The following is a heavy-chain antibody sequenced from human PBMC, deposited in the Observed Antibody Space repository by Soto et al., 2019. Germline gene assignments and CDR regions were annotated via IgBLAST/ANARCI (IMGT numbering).Heavy chain of an antibody. CDR1: GFTFTNYL. CDR3: AKDTYSRSWYF. J-gene: IGHJ4*02. V-gene: IGHV3-23*05. D-gene: IGHD2-2*01. Sequence: VQLLESGGGLVQPGGSLRLSCAASGFTFTNYLMTWVRQAPGKGLEWVSSIDKSGGDTYYADSVKGRFTISRDNSKNTLYLQMNGLRAEDTALYYCAKDTYSRSWYFWGQGTLVTVSS. CDR2: IDKSGGDT.